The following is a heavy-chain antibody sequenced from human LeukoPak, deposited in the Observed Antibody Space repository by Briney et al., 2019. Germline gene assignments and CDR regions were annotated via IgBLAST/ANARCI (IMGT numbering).Heavy chain of an antibody. CDR2: ISGGGGTT. CDR3: AKDLDGFDY. V-gene: IGHV3-23*01. D-gene: IGHD5-24*01. J-gene: IGHJ4*02. CDR1: GFTFSNYA. Sequence: PGGSLRLSCAASGFTFSNYAMSWVRQAPGKGLEWVSVISGGGGTTYYADSVKGRFTISRDNSKNTLYLQMNSLRAEDTAVYYCAKDLDGFDYWGQGTLVTVSS.